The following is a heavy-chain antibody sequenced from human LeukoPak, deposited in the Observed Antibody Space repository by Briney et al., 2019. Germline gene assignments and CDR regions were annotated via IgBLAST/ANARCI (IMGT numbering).Heavy chain of an antibody. Sequence: SETLSLTCTVSGGSISNYCWSWIRQPPGKGLEWIGFIYYSGTTHYNPSLKSRVTMSVATPNNQFSLRLSSVTAADTAIYYCARHSGASPHYFDYWGQGALVTVSS. CDR3: ARHSGASPHYFDY. V-gene: IGHV4-59*08. CDR1: GGSISNYC. D-gene: IGHD1-26*01. CDR2: IYYSGTT. J-gene: IGHJ4*02.